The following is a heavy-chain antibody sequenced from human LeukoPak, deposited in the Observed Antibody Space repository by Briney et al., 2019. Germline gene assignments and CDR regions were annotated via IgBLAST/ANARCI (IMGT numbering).Heavy chain of an antibody. V-gene: IGHV1-2*02. CDR3: AREGVVVPAAIVNYYYGMDV. CDR2: INPNSGGT. CDR1: GYTFTGYY. D-gene: IGHD2-2*01. Sequence: GASVKVSCKASGYTFTGYYMHWVRQAPGQGVGWMGWINPNSGGTNYAQKFQGRVTMARDTSISTAYMELSRLRSDDTAVYYCAREGVVVPAAIVNYYYGMDVWGQGTTVTVSS. J-gene: IGHJ6*02.